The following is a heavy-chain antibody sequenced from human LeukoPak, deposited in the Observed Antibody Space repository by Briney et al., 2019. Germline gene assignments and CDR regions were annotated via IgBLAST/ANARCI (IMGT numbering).Heavy chain of an antibody. Sequence: GGSLRLSCAASGFTFSSYWMNWVRQAPEKGLVWVSRINSDGSSTSYADSVKGRFTISRNNAKNTLYLQMNSLRAEDTAVYYCARDIIPYCGGDCYDNWFDPWGQGTLVTVSS. CDR2: INSDGSST. CDR3: ARDIIPYCGGDCYDNWFDP. V-gene: IGHV3-74*01. J-gene: IGHJ5*02. CDR1: GFTFSSYW. D-gene: IGHD2-21*02.